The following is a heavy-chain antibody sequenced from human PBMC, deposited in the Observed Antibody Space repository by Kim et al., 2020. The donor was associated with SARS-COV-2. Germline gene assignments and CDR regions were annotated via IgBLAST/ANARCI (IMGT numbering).Heavy chain of an antibody. V-gene: IGHV5-51*01. J-gene: IGHJ5*02. CDR2: FYPGDSDT. Sequence: GESLKISCKGSGYSFTSYWIGWVRQMPGKGLEWMGIFYPGDSDTRYSTSFQGQVTISADKSISTAYLQWSSLKTSDTAMDYCARLAGAIAAGGGRWFDPWGQGTLVTVSS. CDR1: GYSFTSYW. D-gene: IGHD6-13*01. CDR3: ARLAGAIAAGGGRWFDP.